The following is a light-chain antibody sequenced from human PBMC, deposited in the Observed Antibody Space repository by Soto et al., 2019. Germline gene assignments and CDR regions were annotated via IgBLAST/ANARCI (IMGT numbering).Light chain of an antibody. J-gene: IGKJ1*01. CDR1: QSVSSS. V-gene: IGKV3-15*01. CDR2: DTS. Sequence: EIVVTQSPATLSDSPGERVTLSCGASQSVSSSLAWYQQRPGQAPRLLIYDTSTRAAGISARFSGSGSGTEFTLTISSLQSEDFAVYYCQQYIDWPPGTFGQGTAVEIK. CDR3: QQYIDWPPGT.